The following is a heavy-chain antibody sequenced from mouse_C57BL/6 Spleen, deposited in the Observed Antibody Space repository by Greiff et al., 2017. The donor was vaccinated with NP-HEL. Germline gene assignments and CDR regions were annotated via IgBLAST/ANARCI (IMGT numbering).Heavy chain of an antibody. V-gene: IGHV1-26*01. D-gene: IGHD2-4*01. CDR1: GYTFTDYY. CDR3: ARLDDYSFAY. J-gene: IGHJ3*01. Sequence: VQLQQSGPELVKPGASVKISCKASGYTFTDYYMNWVKQSHGKSLEWIGDINPNNGGTSYNQKFKGKATLTVDKSSSTAYMELRSLTSEDSAVYYCARLDDYSFAYWGQGTLVTVSA. CDR2: INPNNGGT.